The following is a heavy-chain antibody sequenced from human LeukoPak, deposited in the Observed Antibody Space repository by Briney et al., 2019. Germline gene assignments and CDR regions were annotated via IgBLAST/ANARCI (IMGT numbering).Heavy chain of an antibody. CDR2: LSYSGIT. CDR1: GVSIISFY. J-gene: IGHJ4*02. D-gene: IGHD1-26*01. V-gene: IGHV4-59*01. CDR3: AKTLGSGAYYEGTFDS. Sequence: PSETLSLTCTVSGVSIISFYWSWIRQSPGKGLEWIGYLSYSGITHYNPSLKSRVTFSVVTSKKHFSLKLTSVTAADTAVYYCAKTLGSGAYYEGTFDSWGQGTPVTVSS.